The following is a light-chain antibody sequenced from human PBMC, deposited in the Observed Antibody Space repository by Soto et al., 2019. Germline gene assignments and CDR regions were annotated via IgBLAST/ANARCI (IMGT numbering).Light chain of an antibody. V-gene: IGKV3-15*01. J-gene: IGKJ5*01. CDR3: QHYNNWPIT. CDR2: GTS. Sequence: EIVMTQSPASVSVSPGESVTLSCRASQSVASNLAWYQQKPGQAPRLLIYGTSTRATGVPARFSGSGSGTDFTLTISSLQAADFAVYHCQHYNNWPITFGQGTRLEI. CDR1: QSVASN.